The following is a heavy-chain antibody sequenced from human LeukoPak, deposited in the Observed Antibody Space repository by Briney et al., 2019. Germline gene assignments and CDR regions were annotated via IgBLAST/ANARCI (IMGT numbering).Heavy chain of an antibody. J-gene: IGHJ4*02. D-gene: IGHD6-6*01. CDR1: GFTFSSYA. V-gene: IGHV3-30-3*01. CDR3: ARAREFSSSSGRAYYFDY. CDR2: ISYDGSNK. Sequence: GGSLRLSCAASGFTFSSYAMHWVRQAPGKGLEWVAVISYDGSNKYYADSVKGRFTISRDNSKNTLYLQMNSLRAEDTAVYYCARAREFSSSSGRAYYFDYWGQGTLVTVSS.